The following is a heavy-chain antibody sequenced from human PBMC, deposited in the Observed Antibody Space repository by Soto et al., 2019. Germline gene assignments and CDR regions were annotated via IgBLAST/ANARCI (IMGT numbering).Heavy chain of an antibody. J-gene: IGHJ3*02. CDR3: ASLLSTRALDI. D-gene: IGHD4-17*01. CDR1: GYIFTSYA. CDR2: INVDNGNT. Sequence: ASVKVSCKASGYIFTSYAIHWVRQAPGQRPEWMGWINVDNGNTKYSEKFQGRVTITRNTPASTAYMELSSLTSEDTAVYYCASLLSTRALDIRAQRTMDTGSS. V-gene: IGHV1-3*01.